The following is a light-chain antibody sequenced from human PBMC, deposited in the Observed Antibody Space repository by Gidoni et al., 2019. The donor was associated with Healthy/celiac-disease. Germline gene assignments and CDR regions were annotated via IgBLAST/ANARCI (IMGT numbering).Light chain of an antibody. CDR3: QQSYSTPLT. J-gene: IGKJ4*01. V-gene: IGKV1-39*01. CDR1: QSISSY. Sequence: DIQMTQSPSSLSAPVGDRVTITCRASQSISSYLNWYQQKPGKAPKLLIYAASSLQSGVPSRFSGSGSGTDFTLTISSLQPEDFATYYCQQSYSTPLTFGGGTTVEIK. CDR2: AAS.